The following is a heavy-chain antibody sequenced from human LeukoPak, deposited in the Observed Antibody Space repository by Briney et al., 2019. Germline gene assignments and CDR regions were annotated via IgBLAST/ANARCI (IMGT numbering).Heavy chain of an antibody. CDR2: IYYSGST. CDR3: ARDRTLLGYDSSEGWFDP. CDR1: GGSISSYY. V-gene: IGHV4-59*01. J-gene: IGHJ5*02. Sequence: SETLSLTCTVSGGSISSYYWSWIRQPPGKGLEWIGYIYYSGSTNYNPSLKSRVTISVDTSKNQFSLKLSSVTAADTAVYYCARDRTLLGYDSSEGWFDPWGRGTLVTVSS. D-gene: IGHD3-22*01.